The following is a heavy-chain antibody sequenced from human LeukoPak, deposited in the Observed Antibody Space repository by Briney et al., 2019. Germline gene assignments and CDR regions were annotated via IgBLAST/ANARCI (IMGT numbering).Heavy chain of an antibody. CDR2: IYYSGST. V-gene: IGHV4-59*01. D-gene: IGHD1-1*01. CDR3: ARGTDPEDY. CDR1: GGPISSYY. Sequence: SETLSLTCTVSGGPISSYYWSWIRQPPGKGLEWIGYIYYSGSTNYNPSLKSRVTISLDTSKNQFSLKLNSVTAADTAVYYCARGTDPEDYWGQGTLVTFSS. J-gene: IGHJ4*02.